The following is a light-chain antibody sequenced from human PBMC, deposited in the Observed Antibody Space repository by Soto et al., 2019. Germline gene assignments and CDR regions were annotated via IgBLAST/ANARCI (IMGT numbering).Light chain of an antibody. V-gene: IGKV3-20*01. Sequence: EIVLTQSPGTLSMSPGERATLSCRASQSLTNNYLAWFQQKPGQAPRLLIYGARSRATGVPDRFSGSGSGTDFSLTISRLEPEDFAVYYCQQYGTSPWTFGQGTKVDIK. CDR2: GAR. CDR3: QQYGTSPWT. J-gene: IGKJ1*01. CDR1: QSLTNNY.